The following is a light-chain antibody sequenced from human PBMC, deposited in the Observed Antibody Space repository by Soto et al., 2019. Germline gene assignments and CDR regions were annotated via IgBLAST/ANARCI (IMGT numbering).Light chain of an antibody. CDR1: SSDVGATDY. V-gene: IGLV2-8*01. CDR3: ISHAGTSNV. CDR2: EVN. J-gene: IGLJ1*01. Sequence: QSALTQPPSASGSLGQSVAISCTGTSSDVGATDYVSWYQHHSGKAPKLLLYEVNKRPSGVPDRFSGSESGNTASLTVSVLQADDEADYYCISHAGTSNVLGTGTKLTVL.